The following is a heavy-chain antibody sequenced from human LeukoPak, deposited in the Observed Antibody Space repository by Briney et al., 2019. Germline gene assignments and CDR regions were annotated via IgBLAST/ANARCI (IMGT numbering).Heavy chain of an antibody. J-gene: IGHJ4*02. V-gene: IGHV4-59*01. CDR1: GGSISSYY. CDR2: IYYSGST. Sequence: SETLSLTCTVSGGSISSYYWSWIRQPPGKGLEWIGYIYYSGSTNYNPSLKSRVTISVDTSKNQFSLKLSSVTAADTAVYYCASYYYGSGSTRAFWYWGQGTLVTVSS. D-gene: IGHD3-10*01. CDR3: ASYYYGSGSTRAFWY.